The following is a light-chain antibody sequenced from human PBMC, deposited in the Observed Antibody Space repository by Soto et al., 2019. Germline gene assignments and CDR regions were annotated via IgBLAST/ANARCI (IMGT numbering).Light chain of an antibody. CDR1: QSISSSN. Sequence: EIVLTQSPGTLSLSPGERATLSCRASQSISSSNLGWYQQKPGQAPRLIIYGASSRATGIPDRFSGSGSGTDFTLTISRLEPEDFAVYYCQQFGGSPLYTFGQGTKLEIK. CDR3: QQFGGSPLYT. CDR2: GAS. V-gene: IGKV3-20*01. J-gene: IGKJ2*01.